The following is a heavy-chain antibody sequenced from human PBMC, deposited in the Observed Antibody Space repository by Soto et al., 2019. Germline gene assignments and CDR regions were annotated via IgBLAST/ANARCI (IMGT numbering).Heavy chain of an antibody. V-gene: IGHV4-31*03. CDR2: IYYSGST. CDR1: GGSISSGGYY. D-gene: IGHD6-13*01. J-gene: IGHJ3*02. Sequence: PSETLSLTCTVSGGSISSGGYYWSWIRQHPGKGLEWIGYIYYSGSTYYNPSLKSRVTISVDTSKNQFSLKLSSVTAADTAVYYCARDYRGSSSSHVAFDIWGQGTMVTVSS. CDR3: ARDYRGSSSSHVAFDI.